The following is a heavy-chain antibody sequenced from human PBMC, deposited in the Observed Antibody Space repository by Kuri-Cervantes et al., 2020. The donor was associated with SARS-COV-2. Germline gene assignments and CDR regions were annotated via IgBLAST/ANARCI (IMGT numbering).Heavy chain of an antibody. CDR2: IYFSGST. V-gene: IGHV4-39*07. CDR3: ARSQVVRHLDWSSELSYRYYMDV. J-gene: IGHJ6*04. Sequence: GSLRLSCTVSGDSISRSSYYWGWIRQPPGKGLEWIGAIYFSGSTFYNPSLTSRVTISIDTSKNQFSLRLNSVTAADTAVYFCARSQVVRHLDWSSELSYRYYMDVWGKGTTVTVSS. CDR1: GDSISRSSYY. D-gene: IGHD3-9*01.